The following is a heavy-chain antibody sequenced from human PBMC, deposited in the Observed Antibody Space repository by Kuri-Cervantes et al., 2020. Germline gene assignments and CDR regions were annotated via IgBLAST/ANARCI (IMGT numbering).Heavy chain of an antibody. CDR1: GFTFSSYP. J-gene: IGHJ4*02. CDR3: ARPLYPYDSSGYLDY. CDR2: ISFDESNE. D-gene: IGHD3-22*01. V-gene: IGHV3-30-3*01. Sequence: GGSLRLSCAVSGFTFSSYPMHWVRQAPGKGLEWVAVISFDESNEYYADSVKGRFTISRDNSKNTLYLQVNSLRAEDTAVYYCARPLYPYDSSGYLDYWGQGTLVTVSS.